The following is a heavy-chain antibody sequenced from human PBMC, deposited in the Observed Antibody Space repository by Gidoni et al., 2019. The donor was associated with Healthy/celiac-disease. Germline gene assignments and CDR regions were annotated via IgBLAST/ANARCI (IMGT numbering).Heavy chain of an antibody. J-gene: IGHJ3*02. CDR2: INHSGST. D-gene: IGHD4-17*01. V-gene: IGHV4-34*01. Sequence: QVQLQQWGAGLLKPSETLSLTCAVYGGSFSGYYWSWIRQPPGKGLEWIGEINHSGSTNYNPSLKSRVTISVDTSKNQFSLKLSSVTAADTAVYYCARGRGTVTTKRHAFDIWGQGTMVTVSS. CDR1: GGSFSGYY. CDR3: ARGRGTVTTKRHAFDI.